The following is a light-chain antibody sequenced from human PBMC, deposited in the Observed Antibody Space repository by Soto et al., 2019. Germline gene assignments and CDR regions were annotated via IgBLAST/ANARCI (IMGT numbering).Light chain of an antibody. J-gene: IGKJ1*01. CDR3: QQYYNWPRT. CDR1: QAVSIN. V-gene: IGKV3-15*01. CDR2: GAS. Sequence: EVVLTQSPATLSVSPGETVTLSCRASQAVSINVAWYQQKPGQSPRLLISGASTRATGIPASFSGSGSGTDFTLTISSLQSEDFGIYFCQQYYNWPRTFGQGIRVEIK.